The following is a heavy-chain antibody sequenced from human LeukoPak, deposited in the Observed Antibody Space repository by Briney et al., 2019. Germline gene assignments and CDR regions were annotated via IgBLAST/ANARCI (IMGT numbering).Heavy chain of an antibody. CDR2: IIPIFGTA. D-gene: IGHD3-22*01. Sequence: SVTVSCKASGGTFISYAISWVRQAPGQGLEWMGGIIPIFGTANYAQKFQGRATITSDESTSTAYMEQSSLRSEDTAVYYCARETKYYYDSSGYYPDGFDIWGQGTMVTVSS. J-gene: IGHJ3*02. CDR1: GGTFISYA. CDR3: ARETKYYYDSSGYYPDGFDI. V-gene: IGHV1-69*13.